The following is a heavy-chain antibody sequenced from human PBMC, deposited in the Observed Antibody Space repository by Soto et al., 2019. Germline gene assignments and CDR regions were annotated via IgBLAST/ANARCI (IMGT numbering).Heavy chain of an antibody. J-gene: IGHJ5*02. Sequence: SETLSLTCTVSGGSISSYYWSWIRQPPGKGLEWIGYIYYSGSTNYNPSLKSRVTISVDTSKNQFSLKLSSVTAADTAVYYCARVHDCSSTSCYRERPVQRSPTHPWGQGTLVTLS. CDR3: ARVHDCSSTSCYRERPVQRSPTHP. CDR2: IYYSGST. V-gene: IGHV4-59*01. D-gene: IGHD2-2*01. CDR1: GGSISSYY.